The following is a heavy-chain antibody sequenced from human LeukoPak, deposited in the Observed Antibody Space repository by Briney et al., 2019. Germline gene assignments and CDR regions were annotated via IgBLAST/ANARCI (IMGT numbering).Heavy chain of an antibody. V-gene: IGHV3-49*03. Sequence: GGSLRLSCTASGFTFGDNAMSWFRQPPGKGLEWVGFIRSKTYSGTIEYAASVKGRLTISRDDSKSVAFLQMSSLKSEDTAVYYCTRGPIQFDYWGQGTPVTVSS. CDR1: GFTFGDNA. J-gene: IGHJ4*02. CDR2: IRSKTYSGTI. CDR3: TRGPIQFDY. D-gene: IGHD5-18*01.